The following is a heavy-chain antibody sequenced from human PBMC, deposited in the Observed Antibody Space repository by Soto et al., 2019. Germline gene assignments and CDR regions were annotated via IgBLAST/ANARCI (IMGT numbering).Heavy chain of an antibody. V-gene: IGHV1-18*01. CDR3: ARHQLGGWNSGWYKDNWFDL. CDR1: GYAFTSYG. CDR2: VSSYNART. J-gene: IGHJ5*02. D-gene: IGHD6-19*01. Sequence: ASVKVSCKGYGYAFTSYGISWVRQAPGQGLEWMGWVSSYNARTDYSQKFQDRVTITAETSTTTVYMELRSLRSDDTAVYLCARHQLGGWNSGWYKDNWFDLWG.